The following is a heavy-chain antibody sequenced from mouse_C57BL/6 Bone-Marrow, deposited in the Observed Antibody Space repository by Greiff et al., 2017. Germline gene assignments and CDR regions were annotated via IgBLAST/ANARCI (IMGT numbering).Heavy chain of an antibody. CDR3: ARRAYPFAY. CDR2: IHPNSGST. J-gene: IGHJ3*01. CDR1: GYTFTSYW. Sequence: VQLKQPGAELVKPGASVKLSCKASGYTFTSYWMHWVKQRPGQGLEWIGMIHPNSGSTNYNEKFKSKATLTVDKSSSTAYMQLSSLTSEDSAVYYCARRAYPFAYWGQGTLVTVSA. D-gene: IGHD3-3*01. V-gene: IGHV1-64*01.